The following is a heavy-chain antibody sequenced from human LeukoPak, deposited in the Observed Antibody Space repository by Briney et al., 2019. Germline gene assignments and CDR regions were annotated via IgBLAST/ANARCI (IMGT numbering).Heavy chain of an antibody. Sequence: GGSLRLSCAASGLTFSSYGMHWVRQAPGKGLEWVAFIRYDGSNKYYADSVKGRFTISRDNSKNTLYLQMNSLRAEDTAVYYCARDLDYGSGSYPYTYYYYYMDVWGKGTTVTVSS. CDR3: ARDLDYGSGSYPYTYYYYYMDV. D-gene: IGHD3-10*01. CDR1: GLTFSSYG. J-gene: IGHJ6*03. CDR2: IRYDGSNK. V-gene: IGHV3-30*02.